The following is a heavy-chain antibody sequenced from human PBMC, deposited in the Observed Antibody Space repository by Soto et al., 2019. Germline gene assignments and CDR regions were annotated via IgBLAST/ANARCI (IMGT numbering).Heavy chain of an antibody. D-gene: IGHD1-26*01. Sequence: QVQLVESGGGVVQPGRSLRLSCAASGFTFSSYGMHWVRQAPGKGLEWVALIWYDGSNKYYADSVKGRFTISRDNSKNTLYLQMNSLRAEDTAVYYGARDQGAYAEYFQPWGQGTLVTVSS. V-gene: IGHV3-33*01. CDR3: ARDQGAYAEYFQP. CDR2: IWYDGSNK. CDR1: GFTFSSYG. J-gene: IGHJ1*01.